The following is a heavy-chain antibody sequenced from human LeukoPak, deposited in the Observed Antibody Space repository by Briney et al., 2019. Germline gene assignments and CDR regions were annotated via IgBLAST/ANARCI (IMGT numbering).Heavy chain of an antibody. D-gene: IGHD2-2*01. J-gene: IGHJ3*02. CDR1: GFTFDDYA. CDR2: ISWNSGSI. CDR3: AKARSSTSFDAFDI. V-gene: IGHV3-9*01. Sequence: GGSLRLSCAASGFTFDDYAMHWVRQAPGKGLEWVSGISWNSGSIGYADSVKGRFTISRDNAKNSLYLQMNSLRAEDTALYYCAKARSSTSFDAFDIWGQGTMVTVSS.